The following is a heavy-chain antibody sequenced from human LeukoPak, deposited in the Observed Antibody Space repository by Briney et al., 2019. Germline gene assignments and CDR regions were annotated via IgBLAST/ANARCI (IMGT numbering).Heavy chain of an antibody. J-gene: IGHJ4*02. V-gene: IGHV1-8*03. Sequence: ASVKVSCKTSGYTFTSFDINWVRQAAGQGLEWLGWMNPYTGKTGYAQKFQGRVTFTGNTSIRTAYMEVSSLTSEDTAVYYCARAPSPYYYDSSAYYSDYWGQGTLVTVSS. CDR1: GYTFTSFD. CDR3: ARAPSPYYYDSSAYYSDY. CDR2: MNPYTGKT. D-gene: IGHD3-22*01.